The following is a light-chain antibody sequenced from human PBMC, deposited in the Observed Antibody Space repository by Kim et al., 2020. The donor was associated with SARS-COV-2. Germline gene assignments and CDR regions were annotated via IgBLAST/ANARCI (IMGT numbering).Light chain of an antibody. CDR2: DVA. J-gene: IGLJ2*01. CDR3: TSFTGSSSLL. V-gene: IGLV2-14*03. Sequence: GQSITISCTGTSSDIGSYSYVSWYQHQPGKAPKLMIYDVAKRPSGISNRFSGSKSGNTASLTISGLQADDEGDYYCTSFTGSSSLLFGGGTQLTVL. CDR1: SSDIGSYSY.